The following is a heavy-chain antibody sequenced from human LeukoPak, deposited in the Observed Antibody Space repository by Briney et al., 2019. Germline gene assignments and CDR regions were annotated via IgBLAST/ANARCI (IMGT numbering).Heavy chain of an antibody. V-gene: IGHV4-59*01. Sequence: SETLSLTCSVSGDSINSNYWSWMRQPPGKGLEWIGYIYYGGSTNYNPSLKSRVSMSVDTSKNQFTLNLSSVTAADTAVYHCARLLAGCPGGRCRAHFDYWGQGTLVTVSS. CDR2: IYYGGST. J-gene: IGHJ4*02. CDR1: GDSINSNY. D-gene: IGHD2-15*01. CDR3: ARLLAGCPGGRCRAHFDY.